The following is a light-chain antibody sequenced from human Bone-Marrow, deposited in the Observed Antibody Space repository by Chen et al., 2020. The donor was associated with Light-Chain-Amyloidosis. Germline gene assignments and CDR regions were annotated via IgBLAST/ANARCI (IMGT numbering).Light chain of an antibody. Sequence: EILLTQSPGTLSLSPGERVTLSCRASQSVTGSHLAWYQQKPGQAPRPLIYAASTRATGVPDRFRGSGSWTDFTLTISRREPEEFAVYYCQQYATSPWTFGRGTKVEMK. CDR1: QSVTGSH. CDR2: AAS. J-gene: IGKJ1*01. CDR3: QQYATSPWT. V-gene: IGKV3-20*01.